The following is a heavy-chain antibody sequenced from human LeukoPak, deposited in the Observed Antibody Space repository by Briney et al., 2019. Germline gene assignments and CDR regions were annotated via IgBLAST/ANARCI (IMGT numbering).Heavy chain of an antibody. J-gene: IGHJ3*02. D-gene: IGHD1-26*01. V-gene: IGHV1-46*03. CDR2: IIPSDGST. CDR1: GYSSTRYF. Sequence: ASVQVSCKASGYSSTRYFIHWVRQAPGQGLEWMGIIIPSDGSTSYAQKFQGRVTMTRDTSTSTVYMELSSLRSEDTAVYYCTRGYSGRSVYAFDIWGPGTMVTVSS. CDR3: TRGYSGRSVYAFDI.